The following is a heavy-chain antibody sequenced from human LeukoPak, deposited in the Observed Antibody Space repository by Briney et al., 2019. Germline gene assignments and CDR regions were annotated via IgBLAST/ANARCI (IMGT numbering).Heavy chain of an antibody. J-gene: IGHJ4*02. D-gene: IGHD6-19*01. Sequence: ASVKVSCKASGYTFTGYYMHWVRQAPGQGLEWMGIINPSGGSTSYAQKFQGRVSRVTMTRDTSTSTVYMEPSSLKSEDTAVYYCARGVSSGPLGYWGQGTLVTVSS. CDR3: ARGVSSGPLGY. CDR2: INPSGGST. CDR1: GYTFTGYY. V-gene: IGHV1-46*01.